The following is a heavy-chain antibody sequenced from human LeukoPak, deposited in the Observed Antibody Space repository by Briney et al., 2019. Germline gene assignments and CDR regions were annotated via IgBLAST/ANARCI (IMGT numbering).Heavy chain of an antibody. CDR1: GFTFSSYA. Sequence: PGRSLRLSCAASGFTFSSYAMHWVRQAPGKGLEWVAVISYDGSNKYYADSVKGRFTISRDNSKNPLYLQMNSLRAEDTAVYYCAREGITMVRGVIIYWGQGTLVTVSS. D-gene: IGHD3-10*01. CDR2: ISYDGSNK. J-gene: IGHJ4*02. V-gene: IGHV3-30-3*01. CDR3: AREGITMVRGVIIY.